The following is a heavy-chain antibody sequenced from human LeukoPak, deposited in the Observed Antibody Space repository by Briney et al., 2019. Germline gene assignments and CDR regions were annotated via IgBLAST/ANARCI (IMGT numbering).Heavy chain of an antibody. D-gene: IGHD3-16*01. CDR2: ISYDGSNK. CDR3: AQRGGLDY. J-gene: IGHJ4*02. V-gene: IGHV3-30*03. Sequence: GSLRLSCAASGFTFSSYGMHWVRQAPGKGLEWVAVISYDGSNKYYADSVKGRFTISRDNSKNTLYLQMNSLRAEDTAVYYCAQRGGLDYWGQGTLVTVSS. CDR1: GFTFSSYG.